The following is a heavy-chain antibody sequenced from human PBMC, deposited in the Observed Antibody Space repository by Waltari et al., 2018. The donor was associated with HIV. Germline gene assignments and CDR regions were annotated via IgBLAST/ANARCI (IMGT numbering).Heavy chain of an antibody. CDR3: ARVGSYGDYPYYYYGMDV. CDR1: GFTVSSNY. D-gene: IGHD4-17*01. CDR2: IYSGGST. V-gene: IGHV3-66*02. Sequence: EVQLVESGGGLVQPGGSLRLSCAASGFTVSSNYMSWVRQAPGKGLEWVSVIYSGGSTYYADSVKGRFTISRDNSKNTLYLQMNSLRAEDTAVYYCARVGSYGDYPYYYYGMDVWGQGTTVTVSS. J-gene: IGHJ6*02.